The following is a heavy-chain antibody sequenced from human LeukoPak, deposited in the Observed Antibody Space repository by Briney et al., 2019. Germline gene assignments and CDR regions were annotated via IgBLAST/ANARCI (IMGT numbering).Heavy chain of an antibody. D-gene: IGHD3-10*01. CDR3: ARVFARGGEISGSYYYY. J-gene: IGHJ4*02. CDR2: IIPLFGTA. Sequence: SVKASCXASGGTFSTYAVNWVRQAPGQGLGWMGGIIPLFGTANYAQKFQGRVTITTDESTSTAYMELSSLRSEDTAIYYCARVFARGGEISGSYYYYWGQGTLVTVSS. V-gene: IGHV1-69*05. CDR1: GGTFSTYA.